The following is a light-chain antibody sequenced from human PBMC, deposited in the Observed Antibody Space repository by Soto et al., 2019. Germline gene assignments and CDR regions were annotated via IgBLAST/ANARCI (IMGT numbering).Light chain of an antibody. CDR1: QSISSW. J-gene: IGKJ4*01. Sequence: DVQVTHSPSTLSASVGDRVTITCRASQSISSWLAWYQQKPGKAPKLLIYDASSLESGVPSRFSGSGSGTEFTLTISSLQPEDFGTYYCQQSYTSPVTFGGGTKVDIK. V-gene: IGKV1-5*01. CDR2: DAS. CDR3: QQSYTSPVT.